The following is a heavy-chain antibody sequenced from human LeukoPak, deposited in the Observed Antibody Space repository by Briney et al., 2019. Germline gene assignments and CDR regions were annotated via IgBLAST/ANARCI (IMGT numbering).Heavy chain of an antibody. CDR3: AKVQEVVPDY. CDR2: IQYDGSNK. Sequence: PGGSLSLSCAASGFTLSSYGMHCVRQAPGKGLEWVALIQYDGSNKYYADSVKGRFTISRDNSKNTLYLQMDSLRPEDTAVYYCAKVQEVVPDYWGQGTLVTVSS. D-gene: IGHD2-2*01. V-gene: IGHV3-30*02. J-gene: IGHJ4*02. CDR1: GFTLSSYG.